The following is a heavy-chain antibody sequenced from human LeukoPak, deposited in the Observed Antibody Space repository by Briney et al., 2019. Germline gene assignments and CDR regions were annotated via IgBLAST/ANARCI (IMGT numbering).Heavy chain of an antibody. D-gene: IGHD4-17*01. Sequence: GGSLRFSCAASGFTFSSYEMNWVRQAPGKGLEWVSYISSSGSTIYYADSVKGRFTISRDNAKNSLYLQMNSLRAEDTAVYYCARDLTTVTTFGQYFDYWGQGTLVTVSS. CDR2: ISSSGSTI. CDR1: GFTFSSYE. CDR3: ARDLTTVTTFGQYFDY. V-gene: IGHV3-48*03. J-gene: IGHJ4*02.